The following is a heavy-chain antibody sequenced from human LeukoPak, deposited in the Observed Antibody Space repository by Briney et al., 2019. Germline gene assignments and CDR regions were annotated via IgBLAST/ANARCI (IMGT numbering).Heavy chain of an antibody. D-gene: IGHD4-17*01. CDR1: GGSISSYY. Sequence: SETLSLTCTVSGGSISSYYWSWIRQSPGKGLEWIGYIYTSGSTNYNPSLKSRVAISIDTSKNQFSLKLTSVTAADTAVYYCARDLVTVTKGFDIWGQGTMVSVSS. J-gene: IGHJ3*02. V-gene: IGHV4-59*01. CDR2: IYTSGST. CDR3: ARDLVTVTKGFDI.